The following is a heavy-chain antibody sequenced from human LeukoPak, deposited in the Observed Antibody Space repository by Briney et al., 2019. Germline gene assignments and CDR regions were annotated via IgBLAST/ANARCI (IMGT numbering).Heavy chain of an antibody. CDR1: GGSINSSTYY. CDR2: VYYSGST. V-gene: IGHV4-39*01. CDR3: SRLGCSSTNCYGRSAFDI. J-gene: IGHJ3*02. Sequence: SETLSLTCSVSGGSINSSTYYWAWIRQPPGKGLEWLGSVYYSGSTYYNPSLKSRVTMSVDTSTKQVSLQMTSVTAADTAVYYCSRLGCSSTNCYGRSAFDIWGQGIMVTVSS. D-gene: IGHD2-2*01.